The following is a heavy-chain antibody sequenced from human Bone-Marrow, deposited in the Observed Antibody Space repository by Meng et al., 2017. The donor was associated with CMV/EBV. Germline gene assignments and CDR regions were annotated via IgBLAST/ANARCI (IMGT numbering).Heavy chain of an antibody. CDR1: GYSCNSYW. CDR3: ARVTGVGDIVVVPAATNPDDAFDI. J-gene: IGHJ3*02. D-gene: IGHD2-2*01. V-gene: IGHV5-51*01. CDR2: IYPGDSDT. Sequence: KVSCKGSGYSCNSYWIGWVRQIPGKGLEWMGIIYPGDSDTRYSPSFQGQVTISADKSISTAYLQWSSLKASATAMYYCARVTGVGDIVVVPAATNPDDAFDIWGQGTMVTVSS.